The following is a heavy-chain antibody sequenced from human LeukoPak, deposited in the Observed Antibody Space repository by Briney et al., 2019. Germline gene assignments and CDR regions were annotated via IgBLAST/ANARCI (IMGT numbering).Heavy chain of an antibody. J-gene: IGHJ4*02. CDR3: AKWVSVDIVATQLS. CDR1: GFTFSSYA. Sequence: GGSLRLSCAASGFTFSSYAMSWVRQAPGKGLEWVSAISGSGGSTYYAGSVKGRFTISRDNSKNTLYLQMNSLRAEDTAVYYCAKWVSVDIVATQLSWGQGTLVTVSS. D-gene: IGHD5-12*01. V-gene: IGHV3-23*01. CDR2: ISGSGGST.